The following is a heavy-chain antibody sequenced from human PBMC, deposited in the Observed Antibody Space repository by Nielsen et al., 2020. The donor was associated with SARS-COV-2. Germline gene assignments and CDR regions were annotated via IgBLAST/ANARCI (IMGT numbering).Heavy chain of an antibody. CDR1: GFTFSSYS. Sequence: GESLKISCAASGFTFSSYSMNWVRQAPGKGLEWVSNISSSSSTIYYADSVKGRFTISRDNAKNSLYLQMNSLRAEDTAVYYCARGEKRDAFDIWGQGTMVTVSS. CDR2: ISSSSSTI. CDR3: ARGEKRDAFDI. J-gene: IGHJ3*02. V-gene: IGHV3-48*04. D-gene: IGHD1-26*01.